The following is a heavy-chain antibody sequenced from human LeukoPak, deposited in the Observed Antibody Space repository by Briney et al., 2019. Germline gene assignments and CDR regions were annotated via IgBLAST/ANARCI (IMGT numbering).Heavy chain of an antibody. CDR1: GFTFSSHG. Sequence: PGGSLRLSCAASGFTFSSHGMSWVRQTPGKGLEWVSAISGSGDATYYADSVKGRFTISRDNSKNTLYLQMNSLRAEDTAVYYCAKDLVVVTATLDYWGQGTLVTVSS. D-gene: IGHD2-21*02. CDR2: ISGSGDAT. CDR3: AKDLVVVTATLDY. J-gene: IGHJ4*02. V-gene: IGHV3-23*01.